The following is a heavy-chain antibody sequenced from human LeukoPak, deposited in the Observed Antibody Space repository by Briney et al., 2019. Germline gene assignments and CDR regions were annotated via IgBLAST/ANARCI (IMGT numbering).Heavy chain of an antibody. V-gene: IGHV3-30*18. CDR3: AKKSPDYNWFDP. D-gene: IGHD4/OR15-4a*01. J-gene: IGHJ5*02. Sequence: PGRSLRPSCAASGFTFSSYGMHWVRQAPGKGLEWVAVISYDGSNKYYADSVKGRFTISRDNSKNTLYLQMNSLRAEDTAVYYCAKKSPDYNWFDPWGQGTLVTVSS. CDR2: ISYDGSNK. CDR1: GFTFSSYG.